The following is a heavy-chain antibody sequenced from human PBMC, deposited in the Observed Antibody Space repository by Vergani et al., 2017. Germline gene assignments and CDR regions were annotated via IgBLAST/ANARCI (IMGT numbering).Heavy chain of an antibody. V-gene: IGHV4-34*10. J-gene: IGHJ6*03. Sequence: VQLQESGPGLVKPSQTLSLTCTVYGGSFSVDYWSWIRQPPGKGLEWMGEIGHRGSTNYNPSLKSRVTISVDTYKNQFYLKLSSVTAADTAIYYCARGPXIPARRATTYFMDVWGKGTTVTVS. CDR1: GGSFSVDY. D-gene: IGHD6-6*01. CDR3: ARGPXIPARRATTYFMDV. CDR2: IGHRGST.